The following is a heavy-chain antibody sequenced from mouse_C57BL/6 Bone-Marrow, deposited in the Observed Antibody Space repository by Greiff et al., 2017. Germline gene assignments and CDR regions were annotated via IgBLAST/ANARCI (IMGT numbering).Heavy chain of an antibody. CDR1: GFTFSDYG. J-gene: IGHJ1*03. CDR2: ISSGSSTI. CDR3: ARNYYGNYGTLNDV. Sequence: DVQLVESGGGLVKPGGSLKLSCAASGFTFSDYGMHWVRQAPEKGLEWVAYISSGSSTIYYADTVKGRFTISRDNAKNTLFLQMTSLRSEDTAMYYCARNYYGNYGTLNDVWGTGTTVTVSS. V-gene: IGHV5-17*01. D-gene: IGHD2-1*01.